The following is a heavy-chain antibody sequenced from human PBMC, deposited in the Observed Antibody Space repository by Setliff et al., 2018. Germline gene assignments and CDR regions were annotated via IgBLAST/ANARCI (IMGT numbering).Heavy chain of an antibody. Sequence: PSETLSLTCNVSGDSISAASIMAWIRQPPGKGLEFIGYVYYSGAAKYDPSLKSRVTISVDTSKNQFSLMLTSVTAADTAIYYCAGRPQNTPMGPCDYWGQGTLVTVSS. CDR1: GDSISAAS. J-gene: IGHJ4*02. CDR2: VYYSGAA. D-gene: IGHD5-18*01. V-gene: IGHV4-59*01. CDR3: AGRPQNTPMGPCDY.